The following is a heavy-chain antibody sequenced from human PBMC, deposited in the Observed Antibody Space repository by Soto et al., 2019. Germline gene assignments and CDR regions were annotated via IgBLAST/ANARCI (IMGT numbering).Heavy chain of an antibody. D-gene: IGHD4-17*01. V-gene: IGHV3-23*01. CDR2: ISGSGGST. Sequence: EVQLLESGGGLVQPGGSLRLSCAASGFTFSSYAMNWVRQAPGKGLEWVSGISGSGGSTYYPDSVKGRFTISRDNSKDTLYLQMNSVRAEDTAVYYCAKAEAVTTGPDYWGQGTLVTVSS. J-gene: IGHJ4*02. CDR1: GFTFSSYA. CDR3: AKAEAVTTGPDY.